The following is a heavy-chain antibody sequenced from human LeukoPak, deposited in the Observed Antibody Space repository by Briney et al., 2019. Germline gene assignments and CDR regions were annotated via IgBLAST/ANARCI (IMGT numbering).Heavy chain of an antibody. CDR2: INTDGSST. J-gene: IGHJ4*02. Sequence: GGSLRLSCAASGFTFKNYWMHWVRQTPGKGLVWVSRINTDGSSTTSADSVKGRFTISRDNAKNTLYLQMNSLRAEDTAVYYCAKPYGGGYYFFDNWGQGTLVTVSS. CDR3: AKPYGGGYYFFDN. D-gene: IGHD5-12*01. V-gene: IGHV3-74*01. CDR1: GFTFKNYW.